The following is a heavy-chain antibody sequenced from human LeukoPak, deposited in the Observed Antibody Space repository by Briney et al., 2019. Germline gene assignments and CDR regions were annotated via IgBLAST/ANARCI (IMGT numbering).Heavy chain of an antibody. J-gene: IGHJ4*02. CDR2: IKTKTDGGTA. V-gene: IGHV3-15*01. CDR1: GFTFDDYG. D-gene: IGHD6-6*01. Sequence: GSLRLSCVASGFTFDDYGMSWVRQAPGKGLEWVGRIKTKTDGGTADYAAPVKGRFTILRDDSKDTLYLQANSLKIEDTAVYYCTTEKGYSSSLTFDFWGQGTLVTVSS. CDR3: TTEKGYSSSLTFDF.